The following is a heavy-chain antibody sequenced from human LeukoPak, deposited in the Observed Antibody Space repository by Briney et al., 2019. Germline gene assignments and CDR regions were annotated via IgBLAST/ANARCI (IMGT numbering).Heavy chain of an antibody. Sequence: ASVKVSCKASGYTFTSYDINWVRQATGQGLEWMGWMNPNSGNTGYAQKFQGRVTMTRNTSISTAYMELSGLRSEDTAVYYCARDDFYYDSSTNWGQGTLVTVSS. V-gene: IGHV1-8*01. CDR2: MNPNSGNT. CDR1: GYTFTSYD. D-gene: IGHD3-22*01. CDR3: ARDDFYYDSSTN. J-gene: IGHJ4*02.